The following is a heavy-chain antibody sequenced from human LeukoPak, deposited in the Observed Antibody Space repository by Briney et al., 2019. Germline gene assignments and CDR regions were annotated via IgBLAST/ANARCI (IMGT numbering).Heavy chain of an antibody. J-gene: IGHJ4*02. V-gene: IGHV3-7*01. CDR2: IKKDGSEK. CDR3: ARDLSGIAGYTYGRGIDY. Sequence: GGSLRLSCTASGFTFSSHWMSWVRQAPGKGLEWVANIKKDGSEKYYVDAVKGRFTISRDNAKTSLYLQMNSLRAEDTAVYYCARDLSGIAGYTYGRGIDYWGQGTLVTVSS. D-gene: IGHD5-18*01. CDR1: GFTFSSHW.